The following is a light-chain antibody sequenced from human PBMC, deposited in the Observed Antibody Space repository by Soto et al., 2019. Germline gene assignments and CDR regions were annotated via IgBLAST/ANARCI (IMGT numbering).Light chain of an antibody. V-gene: IGKV1-5*03. CDR3: QQYNSYST. CDR1: QSISNW. Sequence: DIQMTQSPSTLSASAGDRLTITCRASQSISNWLAWYQQKPGKAPKLLIYKASNLESGVPSSFSGRGSGTEFTLTISSLQPDDFAAYYCQQYNSYSTFGQGTKVDIK. J-gene: IGKJ1*01. CDR2: KAS.